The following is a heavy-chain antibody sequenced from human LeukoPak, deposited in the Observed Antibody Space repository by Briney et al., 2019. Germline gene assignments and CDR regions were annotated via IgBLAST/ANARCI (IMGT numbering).Heavy chain of an antibody. CDR1: YX. CDR3: XXXXXXXXXXXXXXXX. J-gene: IGHJ1*01. Sequence: YXXNWVRQAPGXGLXGXSAISGSGGSTYYADSVXGRFTISRDNTKNTLYLQMNSLRDEDTAVYYXXXXXXXXXXXXXXXXXWGXXXXXTVSS. V-gene: IGHV3-23*01. CDR2: ISGSGGST.